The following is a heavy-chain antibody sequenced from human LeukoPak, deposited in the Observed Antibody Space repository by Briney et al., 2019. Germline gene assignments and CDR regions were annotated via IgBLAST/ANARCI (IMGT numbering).Heavy chain of an antibody. CDR3: ARARAGRFGVVNPDY. J-gene: IGHJ4*02. Sequence: SETLSLTCTVSGGSISGFYWSWLRQPPGKGLEWIGYISYSGSINYNPSLKSRVTISVDTSKKQFSLKLSSVTAADTAVYYCARARAGRFGVVNPDYWGQGTLVTVSS. CDR2: ISYSGSI. CDR1: GGSISGFY. V-gene: IGHV4-59*08. D-gene: IGHD3-3*01.